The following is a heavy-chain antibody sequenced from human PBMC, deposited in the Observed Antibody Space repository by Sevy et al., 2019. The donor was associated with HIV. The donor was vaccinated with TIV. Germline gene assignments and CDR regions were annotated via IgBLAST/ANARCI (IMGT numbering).Heavy chain of an antibody. V-gene: IGHV1-24*01. CDR3: ATVTMIVVVKYAFDI. CDR2: FDPEDGET. CDR1: GYTLTELS. J-gene: IGHJ3*02. D-gene: IGHD3-22*01. Sequence: ASVKVSCKVSGYTLTELSMHWVRQAPGKGLEWMGGFDPEDGETIYAQKFRGRVTMTEDTSTDTAYMELSSLRSEDTAVYYCATVTMIVVVKYAFDIWGQGTMVTVSS.